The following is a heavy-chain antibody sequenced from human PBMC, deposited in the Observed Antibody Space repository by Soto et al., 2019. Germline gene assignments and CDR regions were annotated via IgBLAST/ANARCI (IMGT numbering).Heavy chain of an antibody. Sequence: ASVKVSCKVSGYTLTELSMHWVRQAPGKGIEWMGGFDPEDGETIYAQKFQGRVTMTEDTSTDTAYMEPSSLRSEDTGEYYCAIERGDFWSVYLPRFDYWGQGSLVTVSS. V-gene: IGHV1-24*01. D-gene: IGHD3-3*01. CDR2: FDPEDGET. CDR3: AIERGDFWSVYLPRFDY. J-gene: IGHJ4*02. CDR1: GYTLTELS.